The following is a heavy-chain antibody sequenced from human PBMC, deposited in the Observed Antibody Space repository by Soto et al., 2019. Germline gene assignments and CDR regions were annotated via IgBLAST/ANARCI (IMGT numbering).Heavy chain of an antibody. CDR1: GGSFSGYY. J-gene: IGHJ4*02. CDR2: INHSGST. CDR3: ARRTIFGVVIIKPHFDY. Sequence: QVQLQQWGAGLLKPSETLSLTCAVYGGSFSGYYWSWIRQPPGKGLEWIGEINHSGSTNYNPSLKSRVTISVDTSKNQFSLKLSSVTAADTAVYYCARRTIFGVVIIKPHFDYWGQGTLVTVSS. D-gene: IGHD3-3*01. V-gene: IGHV4-34*01.